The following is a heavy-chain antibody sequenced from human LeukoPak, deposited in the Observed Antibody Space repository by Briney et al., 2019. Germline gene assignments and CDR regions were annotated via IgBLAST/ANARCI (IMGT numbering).Heavy chain of an antibody. Sequence: ASVTVSCKASGYTFTSYDINWVRQATGQGLEWMGWMNPNSGNTGYAQKFQGRVTMTRNTSISTAYMELSSLRSEDTAVYYCARGYDILTAPFRYYYYYMDVWGKGTTVTVSS. J-gene: IGHJ6*03. V-gene: IGHV1-8*01. CDR2: MNPNSGNT. D-gene: IGHD3-9*01. CDR1: GYTFTSYD. CDR3: ARGYDILTAPFRYYYYYMDV.